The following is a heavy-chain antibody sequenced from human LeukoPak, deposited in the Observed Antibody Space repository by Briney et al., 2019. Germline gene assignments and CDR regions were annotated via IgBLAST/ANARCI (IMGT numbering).Heavy chain of an antibody. D-gene: IGHD6-19*01. CDR2: IYYSVST. V-gene: IGHV4-39*01. CDR3: ASFPVAGIANNDAFDI. CDR1: GGSISSSSYY. Sequence: SETLSLTCTVSGGSISSSSYYWGWIRQPPGKGLEWIGSIYYSVSTYYNPSLKSRVTISVDTSKNQFSLKLSSVTAADTAVYYCASFPVAGIANNDAFDIWGQGTMVTVSS. J-gene: IGHJ3*02.